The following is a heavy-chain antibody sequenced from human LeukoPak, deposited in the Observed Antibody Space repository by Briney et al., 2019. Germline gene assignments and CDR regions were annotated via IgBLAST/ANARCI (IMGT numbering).Heavy chain of an antibody. CDR1: GFTFSSYE. Sequence: PGGSLRLSCAASGFTFSSYEMNWVRQAPGKGLEWVSYISSSGSTIYYADSVKGRFTISRDNAKNSLYLQMNSLRAEDTAVYYCARGPFNYGSGSPLDYWGQGTLVTVSS. D-gene: IGHD3-10*01. CDR3: ARGPFNYGSGSPLDY. V-gene: IGHV3-48*03. CDR2: ISSSGSTI. J-gene: IGHJ4*02.